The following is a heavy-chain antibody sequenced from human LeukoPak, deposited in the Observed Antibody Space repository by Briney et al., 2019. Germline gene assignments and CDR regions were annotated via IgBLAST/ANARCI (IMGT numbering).Heavy chain of an antibody. V-gene: IGHV4-34*01. J-gene: IGHJ5*02. CDR1: GGSFSDYY. Sequence: SETLSLTCAVYGGSFSDYYWSWIRQPPGKGLEWIAYIHDSGSTYNNPSLKTRLSISIDTSKNQFSLKLNSVTAADTAVYYCARVVAAAGNNWFDPWGQGTLVTVSS. CDR2: IHDSGST. D-gene: IGHD6-13*01. CDR3: ARVVAAAGNNWFDP.